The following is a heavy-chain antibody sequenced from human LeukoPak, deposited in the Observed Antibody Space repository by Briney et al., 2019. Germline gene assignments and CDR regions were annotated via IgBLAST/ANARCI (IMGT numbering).Heavy chain of an antibody. CDR2: MYHSGGT. J-gene: IGHJ5*02. Sequence: PSETLSLTCTISGYSISSGYYWGWIRQAPGKGLEWNATMYHSGGTYYNPSLKSRVTISIDTSKNQFSLKVNSVTAADTAVYYCARTAQGTSSLEFDPWGQGTLVTVSS. V-gene: IGHV4-38-2*02. D-gene: IGHD6-13*01. CDR1: GYSISSGYY. CDR3: ARTAQGTSSLEFDP.